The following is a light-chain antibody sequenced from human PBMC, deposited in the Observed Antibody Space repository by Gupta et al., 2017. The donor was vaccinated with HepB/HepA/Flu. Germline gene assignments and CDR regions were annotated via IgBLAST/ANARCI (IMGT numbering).Light chain of an antibody. CDR1: SSNLGSNY. CDR2: RNN. V-gene: IGLV1-47*01. Sequence: QSVLSQPPSASGTPAQRVTISCSGSSSNLGSNYVYWYQQLPGTAPKLLIYRNNQRPSGVPDRFSGSKSGTSASLAISGLRAEDEADYYCAAWDDSLSGYVFGTGTKFTVL. J-gene: IGLJ1*01. CDR3: AAWDDSLSGYV.